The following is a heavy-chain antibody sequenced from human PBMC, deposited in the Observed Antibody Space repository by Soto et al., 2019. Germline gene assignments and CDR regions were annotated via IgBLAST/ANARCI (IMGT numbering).Heavy chain of an antibody. Sequence: PSETLSLTCAVYGGSFSAYYWSWIRQPPGKGLEWVGEINHGGYTNYDPSLKSRVTISVDTSKNQFSLTLNSVTAADAAVYYCAIPVVRGIYGMDVWGQGTTVTVSS. J-gene: IGHJ6*02. CDR3: AIPVVRGIYGMDV. CDR1: GGSFSAYY. V-gene: IGHV4-34*01. D-gene: IGHD3-10*01. CDR2: INHGGYT.